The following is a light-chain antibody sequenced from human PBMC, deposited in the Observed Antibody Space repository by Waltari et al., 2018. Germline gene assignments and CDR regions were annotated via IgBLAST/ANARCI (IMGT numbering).Light chain of an antibody. J-gene: IGLJ3*02. CDR1: GAHSAYA. Sequence: LVLTQSPSASASLGASVTLTCSPPGAHSAYAIACPHHLPLKRPRYLMTVNSDGSHKKGDGSADRFSGSSSDLDRYLIISRLQSDDEAEYFCQTWGTGFQVFGTGTKLTVL. V-gene: IGLV4-69*01. CDR2: VNSDGSH. CDR3: QTWGTGFQV.